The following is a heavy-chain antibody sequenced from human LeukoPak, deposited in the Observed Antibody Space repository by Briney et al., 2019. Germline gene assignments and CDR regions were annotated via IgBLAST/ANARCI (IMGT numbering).Heavy chain of an antibody. D-gene: IGHD4-23*01. CDR2: IKSKTDGGTT. CDR3: VAVDFDY. J-gene: IGHJ4*02. CDR1: AFTLRNAW. V-gene: IGHV3-15*01. Sequence: GGSLRLSCAASAFTLRNAWVTWVRQVPGKGLEWVGRIKSKTDGGTTDYAAPVKGRFTISRDNSEDTLYLQMNGLKTEDTAVYYCVAVDFDYWGQGTLVTVSS.